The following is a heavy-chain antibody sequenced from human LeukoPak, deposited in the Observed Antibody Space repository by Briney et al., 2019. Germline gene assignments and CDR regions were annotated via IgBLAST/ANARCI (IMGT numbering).Heavy chain of an antibody. J-gene: IGHJ4*02. D-gene: IGHD6-19*01. V-gene: IGHV3-11*04. Sequence: GGSLRLSCAASGFTFSDYFITWIRQAPGKGLEWVSYISGSGSNKYYAHSVKGRFTMSTDTAKNSPYLQLSSLRAEDTAVYYCATSQSSVAGIVGDWGQGTLVTVSS. CDR3: ATSQSSVAGIVGD. CDR2: ISGSGSNK. CDR1: GFTFSDYF.